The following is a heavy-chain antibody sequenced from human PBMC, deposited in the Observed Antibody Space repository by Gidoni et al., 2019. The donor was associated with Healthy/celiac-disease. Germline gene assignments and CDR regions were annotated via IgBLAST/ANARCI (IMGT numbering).Heavy chain of an antibody. CDR2: ISGSGGST. J-gene: IGHJ6*02. CDR1: GFTFSSYA. Sequence: EVQVLESGGGLVQPGGSLRLSCAASGFTFSSYAMSWVRQAPGKGLEWVSAISGSGGSTNYADSVKGRFTISRDNSKNTLCLQMNSLRVEDTAVYYCAKAQAPPPYSGSYYPYYGMDVWGQGTTVTVSS. CDR3: AKAQAPPPYSGSYYPYYGMDV. D-gene: IGHD1-26*01. V-gene: IGHV3-23*01.